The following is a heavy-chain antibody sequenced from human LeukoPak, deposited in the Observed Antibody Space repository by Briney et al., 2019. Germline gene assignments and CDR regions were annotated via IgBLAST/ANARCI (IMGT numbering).Heavy chain of an antibody. D-gene: IGHD3-22*01. Sequence: ASVKVSCKASGYTFTSYGISWVRQAAGQGLEWMGWISVYNSNTKYAQKVQGRVTVTTDTSTSTAYMELRSLRSDDTAVYYCARDRVITRNYYDSSGYDIWGQGTLVTVSS. V-gene: IGHV1-18*01. CDR3: ARDRVITRNYYDSSGYDI. J-gene: IGHJ4*02. CDR2: ISVYNSNT. CDR1: GYTFTSYG.